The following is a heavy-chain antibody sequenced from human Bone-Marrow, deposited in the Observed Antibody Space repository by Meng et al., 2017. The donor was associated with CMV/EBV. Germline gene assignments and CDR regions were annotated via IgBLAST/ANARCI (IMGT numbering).Heavy chain of an antibody. CDR1: GFTFSSYG. Sequence: GESLKISCAASGFTFSSYGMHWVRQAPGKGLEWVANIKQDGSEKHYVDSVKGRFTISRDNAKNSLYLQMNSLRAEDTAVYYCASNSGRLSRFDPWGQGTLVTVSS. V-gene: IGHV3-7*01. CDR3: ASNSGRLSRFDP. CDR2: IKQDGSEK. J-gene: IGHJ5*02. D-gene: IGHD6-19*01.